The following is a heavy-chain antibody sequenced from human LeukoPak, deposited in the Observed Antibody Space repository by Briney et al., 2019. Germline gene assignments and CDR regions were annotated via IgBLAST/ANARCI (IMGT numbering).Heavy chain of an antibody. J-gene: IGHJ3*02. CDR3: ARDPVEMATTYAFDI. CDR1: GYTFTSYG. V-gene: IGHV1-18*01. D-gene: IGHD5-24*01. Sequence: ASVKVSCKASGYTFTSYGISWVRQAPGQGLEWMGWISAYNGNTNYAQKLQGRVTMTTGTSTSTAYMELRSLRSEDTAVYYCARDPVEMATTYAFDIWGQGTMVTVSS. CDR2: ISAYNGNT.